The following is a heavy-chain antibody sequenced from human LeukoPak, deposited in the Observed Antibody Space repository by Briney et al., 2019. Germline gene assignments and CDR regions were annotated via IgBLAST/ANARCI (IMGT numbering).Heavy chain of an antibody. CDR1: GGSISSYY. CDR2: IYYSGST. Sequence: PSETLSLTCTVSGGSISSYYWSWIRQPPGKGLEWIGYIYYSGSTNYNPSLKSRVTTSVDTSKNQFSLNLSSVTAADTAVYYCARYSSGWRSFDIWGQGTMVTVSS. D-gene: IGHD6-19*01. J-gene: IGHJ3*02. V-gene: IGHV4-59*01. CDR3: ARYSSGWRSFDI.